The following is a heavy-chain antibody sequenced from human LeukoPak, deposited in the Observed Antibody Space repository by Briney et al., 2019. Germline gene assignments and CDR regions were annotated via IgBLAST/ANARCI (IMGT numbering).Heavy chain of an antibody. V-gene: IGHV4-39*01. CDR1: GGSISSSSYY. CDR3: VRRPAASPVVAATPSRVNWFDP. J-gene: IGHJ5*02. Sequence: SETLSLTCTVSGGSISSSSYYWGWIRQPPGKGLEWIGSIYYSGSTYYNPSLKSRVTISVDTSKNQFSLKLSSVTAADTAVYYCVRRPAASPVVAATPSRVNWFDPWGQGTLVTVSS. CDR2: IYYSGST. D-gene: IGHD2-15*01.